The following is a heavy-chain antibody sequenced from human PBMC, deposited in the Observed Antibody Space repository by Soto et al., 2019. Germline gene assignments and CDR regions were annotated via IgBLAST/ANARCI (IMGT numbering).Heavy chain of an antibody. J-gene: IGHJ4*02. Sequence: TSETLSLTCTVSGGSISSSSYYWGWIRQPPGKGLEWIGSIYYSGSTYYNPSLKSRVTISVDTSKNQFSLKLSSVTAADTAVYYCAKQAVAGTSFDYWGQGTLVTVSS. CDR3: AKQAVAGTSFDY. D-gene: IGHD6-19*01. V-gene: IGHV4-39*01. CDR2: IYYSGST. CDR1: GGSISSSSYY.